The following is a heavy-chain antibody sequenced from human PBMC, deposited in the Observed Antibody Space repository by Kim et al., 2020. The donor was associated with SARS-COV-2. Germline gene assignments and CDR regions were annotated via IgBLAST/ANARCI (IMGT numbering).Heavy chain of an antibody. CDR3: ARVPGARTRAAFVV. D-gene: IGHD3-10*01. CDR2: IYTNGGA. V-gene: IGHV4-4*07. CDR1: GGSLNDYY. Sequence: SETLSLTCSVSGGSLNDYYWTWIRQPAGKGLEWIGRIYTNGGANYNPSLKSRVTMSVDTSKYQFSLKLNFVTVADTAMYYFARVPGARTRAAFVVWCQG. J-gene: IGHJ3*01.